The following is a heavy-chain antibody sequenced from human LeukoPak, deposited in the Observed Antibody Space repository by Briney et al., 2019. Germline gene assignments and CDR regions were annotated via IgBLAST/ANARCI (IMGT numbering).Heavy chain of an antibody. Sequence: PSETLSLTCTVSGGSTSSYYWSWIRQPPGKGLESIGIVYYSGSTYYNTPLKSRVTISVDTSRNQFSLKLSSVTAADTAVYYCACVYGYCSGGSCYSSHWFDPWGQGTLVTVSS. CDR3: ACVYGYCSGGSCYSSHWFDP. D-gene: IGHD2-15*01. CDR2: VYYSGST. J-gene: IGHJ5*02. CDR1: GGSTSSYY. V-gene: IGHV4-59*12.